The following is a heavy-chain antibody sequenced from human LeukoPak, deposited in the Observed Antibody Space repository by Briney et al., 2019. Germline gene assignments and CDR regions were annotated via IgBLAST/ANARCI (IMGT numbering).Heavy chain of an antibody. V-gene: IGHV4-59*08. CDR2: IYYSGST. Sequence: KSSETLSLTCTVSGGSISSYYWSWIRQPPGKGLEWIGYIYYSGSTNYNPSLKSRVTISVDTSKNQFSLKLSSVTAADTAVYYCARQDVVVVPVEEGNWFDPWGQGTLVTVSS. CDR3: ARQDVVVVPVEEGNWFDP. CDR1: GGSISSYY. J-gene: IGHJ5*02. D-gene: IGHD2-2*01.